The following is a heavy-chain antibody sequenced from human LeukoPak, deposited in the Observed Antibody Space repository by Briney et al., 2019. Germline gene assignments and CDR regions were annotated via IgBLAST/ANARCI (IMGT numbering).Heavy chain of an antibody. J-gene: IGHJ4*02. CDR3: AKPPHDYGDFRKPRDY. Sequence: GGSLRLSCAPSGSTFSSYSMGWVRQAPGRGLEWVSTISGSGGTTYYAGFVKGRFTISRDNSKNTLYLQMNSLRAEDTALYYFAKPPHDYGDFRKPRDYWGQGILVTVSS. D-gene: IGHD4-17*01. V-gene: IGHV3-23*01. CDR1: GSTFSSYS. CDR2: ISGSGGTT.